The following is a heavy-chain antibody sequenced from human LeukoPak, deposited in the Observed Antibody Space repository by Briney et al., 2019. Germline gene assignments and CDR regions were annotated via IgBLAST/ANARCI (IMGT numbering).Heavy chain of an antibody. Sequence: SETLSLTCTVSGGSISSYYWSWLRQPPGKGLEWIGYIYYSGSTYYNPSLKSRVTISVDTSKNQFSLKLSSVTAADTAVYYCARQGRKSKTYYYDSSGLLDYWGQGTLVTVSS. CDR3: ARQGRKSKTYYYDSSGLLDY. CDR1: GGSISSYY. CDR2: IYYSGST. D-gene: IGHD3-22*01. J-gene: IGHJ4*02. V-gene: IGHV4-59*08.